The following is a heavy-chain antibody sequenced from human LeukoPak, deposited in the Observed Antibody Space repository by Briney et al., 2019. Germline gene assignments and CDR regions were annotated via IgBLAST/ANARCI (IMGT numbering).Heavy chain of an antibody. V-gene: IGHV3-21*01. D-gene: IGHD6-13*01. CDR3: ARENSGIAATDIIDC. CDR2: FTSGSRSI. J-gene: IGHJ4*02. CDR1: GFTFSSYS. Sequence: GGSLRLSCAASGFTFSSYSMTWVRQAPGKGLEWVSSFTSGSRSIYYADSVKGRFTISRDNAKKSLYLQMNSLRAEDTAIYYCARENSGIAATDIIDCWGQGTLVTVSS.